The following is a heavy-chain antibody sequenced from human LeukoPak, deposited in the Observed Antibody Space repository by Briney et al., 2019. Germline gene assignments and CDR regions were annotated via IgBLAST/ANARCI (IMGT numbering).Heavy chain of an antibody. V-gene: IGHV4-61*02. CDR3: ARAATTTVYFQD. CDR1: GGSISSGSYY. J-gene: IGHJ1*01. CDR2: IYTSGST. D-gene: IGHD4-17*01. Sequence: SQTLSLTCTVSGGSISSGSYYWSWIRQPAGKGLEWIGRIYTSGSTNYNPSLKSRVTISVDTSKNQFSLKLSSVTAADTAVYYCARAATTTVYFQDWGQGTLVTVSS.